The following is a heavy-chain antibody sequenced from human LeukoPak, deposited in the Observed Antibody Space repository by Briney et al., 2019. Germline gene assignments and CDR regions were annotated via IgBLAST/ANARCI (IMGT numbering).Heavy chain of an antibody. J-gene: IGHJ4*02. D-gene: IGHD1-26*01. CDR3: ARGGGRYYVDY. CDR2: INHSGST. Sequence: PSETLSLTCAVYGGSFSDYYWSWIRQPPGKGLEWIGEINHSGSTNYNPSLKSRLNISVDTSKNQFSLKASSVIAADTAVYYCARGGGRYYVDYWGQGTLVTVSS. V-gene: IGHV4-34*01. CDR1: GGSFSDYY.